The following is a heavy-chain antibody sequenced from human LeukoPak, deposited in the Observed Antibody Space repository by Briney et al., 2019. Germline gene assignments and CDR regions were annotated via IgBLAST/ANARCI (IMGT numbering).Heavy chain of an antibody. D-gene: IGHD2-2*02. CDR3: AREERYCSSTSCYRGYYFDY. Sequence: SETLSLTCTGSGGSISSYYWSWIRQPPGKGLEWIGYIYYSGSTNYNPSLKSRVTISVDTSKNQFSLKLSSVTAADTAVYYCAREERYCSSTSCYRGYYFDYWGQGTLVTVSS. CDR2: IYYSGST. J-gene: IGHJ4*02. CDR1: GGSISSYY. V-gene: IGHV4-59*01.